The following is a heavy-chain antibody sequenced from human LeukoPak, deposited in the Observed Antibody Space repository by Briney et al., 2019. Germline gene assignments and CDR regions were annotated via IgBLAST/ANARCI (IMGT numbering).Heavy chain of an antibody. J-gene: IGHJ4*02. CDR1: GGTFSSYA. CDR3: ARQYGSGSYYPF. CDR2: INPSGGST. V-gene: IGHV1-46*01. Sequence: GASVKVSCKASGGTFSSYAISWVRQPPGQGLEWMGIINPSGGSTSYAQKFQGRVTMTRDMSTSTVYMELSSLRSEDTAVYYCARQYGSGSYYPFWGQGTLVTVSS. D-gene: IGHD3-10*01.